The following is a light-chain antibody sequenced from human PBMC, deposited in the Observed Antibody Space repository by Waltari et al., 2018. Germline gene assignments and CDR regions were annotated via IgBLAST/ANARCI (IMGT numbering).Light chain of an antibody. CDR3: QSYDSSLGGSV. Sequence: QSVLTQPPSVSGAPGQRVTISCTGSSSNIGAGYDVNWYQQLPGKVPKLLIYGNSNRPSGGPDRISGSKSGTSASLAITGLQAEDEADYYCQSYDSSLGGSVFGGGTKLTVL. CDR2: GNS. V-gene: IGLV1-40*01. CDR1: SSNIGAGYD. J-gene: IGLJ2*01.